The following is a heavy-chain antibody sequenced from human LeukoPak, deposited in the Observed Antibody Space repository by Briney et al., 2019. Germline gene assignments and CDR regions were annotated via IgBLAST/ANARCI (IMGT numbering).Heavy chain of an antibody. D-gene: IGHD6-19*01. Sequence: SETLSLTCTVSGGSISSYSWSWIRQPAGKGLEWIGRIYTSGSTNYNPSLKSRVTMSVDTSKNQFSLKLSSVTAADTAVYYCASEAIAVAGTLGVYWGQGTLVTVSS. CDR1: GGSISSYS. V-gene: IGHV4-4*07. CDR3: ASEAIAVAGTLGVY. CDR2: IYTSGST. J-gene: IGHJ4*02.